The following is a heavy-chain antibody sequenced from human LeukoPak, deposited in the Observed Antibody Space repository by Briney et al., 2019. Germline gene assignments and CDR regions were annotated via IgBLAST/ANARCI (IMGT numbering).Heavy chain of an antibody. D-gene: IGHD3-16*02. V-gene: IGHV6-1*01. CDR3: ARVHDYVWGSYRSRPRDNWFDP. J-gene: IGHJ5*02. Sequence: SQTLSLTCAISGDSVSSNSAAWNWIRQSPSRGLEWLGRTYYRSKWYNDYAVSVKSRITINPDTSKNQFSLQLNSVTPEDTAVYYCARVHDYVWGSYRSRPRDNWFDPWGQGTLATVSS. CDR1: GDSVSSNSAA. CDR2: TYYRSKWYN.